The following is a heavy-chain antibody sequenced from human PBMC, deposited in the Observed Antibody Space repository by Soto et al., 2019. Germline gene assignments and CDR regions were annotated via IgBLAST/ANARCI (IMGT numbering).Heavy chain of an antibody. Sequence: PSWSVCHTGTVADGVNSGYCCILIKQPPGKGLEWIGYIYYSGSTNYNPSLKSRVTTSVDTSKNQFSLKLSSVTAADTAVYYCARAPGYSYGTIDYWGQGTLVSVS. CDR1: DGVNSGYC. V-gene: IGHV4-59*01. CDR3: ARAPGYSYGTIDY. J-gene: IGHJ4*02. CDR2: IYYSGST. D-gene: IGHD5-18*01.